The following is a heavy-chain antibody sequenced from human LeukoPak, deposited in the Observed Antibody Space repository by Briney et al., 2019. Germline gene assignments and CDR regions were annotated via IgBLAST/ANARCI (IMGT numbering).Heavy chain of an antibody. CDR1: GFTFSSYE. Sequence: GGSLRLSCAASGFTFSSYEMNWVRQAPGKGLEWVSYISSSGGTIYYADSVKGRFTISRDNAKNSLYLQMNSLRAEDTAVYYCARAIKAVAGTFHRDYYFDYWGQGTLVTVSS. D-gene: IGHD6-19*01. J-gene: IGHJ4*02. CDR3: ARAIKAVAGTFHRDYYFDY. V-gene: IGHV3-48*03. CDR2: ISSSGGTI.